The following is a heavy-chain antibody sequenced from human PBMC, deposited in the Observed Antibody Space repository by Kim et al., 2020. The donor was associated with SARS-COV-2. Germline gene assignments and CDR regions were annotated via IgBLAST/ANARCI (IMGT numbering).Heavy chain of an antibody. CDR3: ARLRTGYSSGWYPYYYGMDV. V-gene: IGHV4-39*07. D-gene: IGHD6-19*01. J-gene: IGHJ6*02. CDR1: GGSISSSSYY. Sequence: SETLSLTCTVSGGSISSSSYYWGWIRQPPGKGLEWIGSIYYSGSTYYNPSLKSRVTISVDTSKNQFSLKLSSVTAADTAVYYCARLRTGYSSGWYPYYYGMDVWGQGTTVTVSS. CDR2: IYYSGST.